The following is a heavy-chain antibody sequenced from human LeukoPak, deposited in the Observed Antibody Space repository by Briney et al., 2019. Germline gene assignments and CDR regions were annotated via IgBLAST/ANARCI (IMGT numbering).Heavy chain of an antibody. J-gene: IGHJ4*02. CDR1: GGTFSSYA. D-gene: IGHD6-19*01. CDR3: ARLSRSGWYWDYFDY. Sequence: SVKVSCKASGGTFSSYAISWVRQAPGQGLEWMGGIIPIFGTANYAQKFQGRVTITTDESTSTDYMELSSLRSEDTAVYYCARLSRSGWYWDYFDYWGQGTLVTVSS. V-gene: IGHV1-69*05. CDR2: IIPIFGTA.